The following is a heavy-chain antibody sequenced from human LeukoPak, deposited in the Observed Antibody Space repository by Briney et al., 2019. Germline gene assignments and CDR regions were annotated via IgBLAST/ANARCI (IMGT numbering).Heavy chain of an antibody. CDR1: EFTFTTYG. V-gene: IGHV3-33*01. CDR3: ARDWKTNSFDY. D-gene: IGHD1-1*01. Sequence: PGRSLTLPCAASEFTFTTYGMHWVRQAPGKGLEWVAFIYYEGSNIYYADYVKGRFTISRDISKNTLYLQMDSLRAEDTAIYYCARDWKTNSFDYWGQGTLVTVSS. CDR2: IYYEGSNI. J-gene: IGHJ4*02.